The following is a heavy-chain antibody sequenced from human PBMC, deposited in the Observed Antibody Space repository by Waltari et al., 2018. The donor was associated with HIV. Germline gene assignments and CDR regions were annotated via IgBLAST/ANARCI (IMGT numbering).Heavy chain of an antibody. CDR3: ARRRMESYGMDV. D-gene: IGHD1-1*01. CDR1: GGSFSDYR. V-gene: IGHV4-34*01. Sequence: QVQLQQWGVGLLKPSETLSLTCAVYGGSFSDYRWIWIRQPPGKGLEWIGEINHSGSTNYNPSLKSRVTMSLDTSKNQFSLKLSSVTAADTAVYYCARRRMESYGMDVWGQGTTVTVSS. CDR2: INHSGST. J-gene: IGHJ6*02.